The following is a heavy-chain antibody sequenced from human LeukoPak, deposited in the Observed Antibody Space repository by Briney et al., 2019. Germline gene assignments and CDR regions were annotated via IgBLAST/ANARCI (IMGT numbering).Heavy chain of an antibody. CDR1: GFTFGDYA. CDR2: IRSKAHGGTT. Sequence: GGSLRLSCTTSGFTFGDYAMSWVRQAPGKGLEWVSFIRSKAHGGTTEYAASVKGRFSSSRDDSKSIAYLQMNSLKTEDTAVYFCTRVTYYYDNSGYFHFDSWGQGSLVTVSS. J-gene: IGHJ4*02. V-gene: IGHV3-49*04. D-gene: IGHD3-22*01. CDR3: TRVTYYYDNSGYFHFDS.